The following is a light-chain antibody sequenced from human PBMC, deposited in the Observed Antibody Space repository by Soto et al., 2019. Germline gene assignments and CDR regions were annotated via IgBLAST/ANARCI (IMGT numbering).Light chain of an antibody. J-gene: IGLJ1*01. CDR3: CSYTNSAYV. CDR2: NVS. CDR1: SSDVGAYNY. V-gene: IGLV2-11*01. Sequence: QSVLTQPRSVSGSPGQSVTISCTGTSSDVGAYNYVSWYQQHPAKAPNLMIYNVSKRPSGVPDRSSGSKSGNTASLTISGLQAEDEGDYYCCSYTNSAYVFGTGTKVTVL.